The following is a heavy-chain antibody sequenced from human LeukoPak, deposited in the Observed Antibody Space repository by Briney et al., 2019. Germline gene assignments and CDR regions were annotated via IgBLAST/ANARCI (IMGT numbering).Heavy chain of an antibody. J-gene: IGHJ3*02. D-gene: IGHD3-10*01. V-gene: IGHV4-39*07. CDR3: AKSNGYGLVGI. CDR1: GGSISNTSYY. CDR2: MYSSGST. Sequence: PSETLSLTCTVSGGSISNTSYYWGWIRQPPGKGLEWIGCMYSSGSTYYSPSLRSRVTISLDTSRNQFSLKLNSVTAADTAVYYCAKSNGYGLVGIWGQGTMVTVSS.